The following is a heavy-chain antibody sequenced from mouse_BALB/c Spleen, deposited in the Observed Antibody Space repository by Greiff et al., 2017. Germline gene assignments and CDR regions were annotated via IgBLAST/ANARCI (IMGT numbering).Heavy chain of an antibody. D-gene: IGHD2-1*01. CDR1: GFSLTGYG. J-gene: IGHJ4*01. Sequence: VKLMESGPGLVAPSQSLSITCTVSGFSLTGYGVNWVRQPPGKGLEWLGMIWGDGSTDYNSALKSRLSISKDNSKSQVFLKMNSLQTDDTARYYCARGYYGNYRARDYWGQGTSVTVSS. CDR2: IWGDGST. V-gene: IGHV2-6-7*01. CDR3: ARGYYGNYRARDY.